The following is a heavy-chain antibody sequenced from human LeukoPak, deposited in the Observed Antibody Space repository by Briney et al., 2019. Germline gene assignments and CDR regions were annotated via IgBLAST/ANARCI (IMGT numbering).Heavy chain of an antibody. CDR2: IHYSGST. CDR1: GGSISSYY. J-gene: IGHJ4*02. V-gene: IGHV4-59*08. CDR3: ASVEQAY. D-gene: IGHD6-13*01. Sequence: SETLSLTCTVSGGSISSYYWSWIRQPPGKGLEWIGYIHYSGSTNYNPSLESRVTISVDTSKNQFSLKLTSVTAADTAVYYCASVEQAYWGQGTLVTVSS.